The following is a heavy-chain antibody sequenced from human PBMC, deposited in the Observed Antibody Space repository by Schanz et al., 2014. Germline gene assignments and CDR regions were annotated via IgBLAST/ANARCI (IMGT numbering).Heavy chain of an antibody. CDR2: ISGGGGTT. J-gene: IGHJ6*02. CDR3: AKDGPGGSGSYSADGGMDV. Sequence: EVQLLESGGGLVQPGGSLKLSCAASGLIFSNYVMSWVRQAPGKGLEWVSAISGGGGTTYYADSVKGRFTISSDNSKSTLYLQMSSLRAEDTAVYYCAKDGPGGSGSYSADGGMDVWGQGTTVTVSS. CDR1: GLIFSNYV. V-gene: IGHV3-23*01. D-gene: IGHD3-10*01.